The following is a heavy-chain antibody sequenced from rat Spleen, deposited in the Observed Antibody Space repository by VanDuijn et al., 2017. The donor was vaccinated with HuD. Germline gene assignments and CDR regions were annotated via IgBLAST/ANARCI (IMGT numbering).Heavy chain of an antibody. Sequence: EVQLVESGGGLVQPGRSLKLSCAASGFTFSDYNMAWVRQAPKKGLEWVASITNTGGSTYYPDSVKGRFTISRDNAKSTLYLQMDSLRSEDTATYYCTTGKAMYTTDYYYPFAYWGQGTLVTVSS. CDR3: TTGKAMYTTDYYYPFAY. CDR2: ITNTGGST. CDR1: GFTFSDYN. D-gene: IGHD1-6*01. V-gene: IGHV5S10*01. J-gene: IGHJ3*01.